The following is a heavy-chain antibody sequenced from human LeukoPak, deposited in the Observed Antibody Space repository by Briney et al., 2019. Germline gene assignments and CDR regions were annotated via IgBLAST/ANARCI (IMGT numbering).Heavy chain of an antibody. CDR3: ARVTYDFWSGSMYYFDY. CDR2: IYYSGST. V-gene: IGHV4-30-4*02. Sequence: SETLSLTCTVSGGSISSGDYYWSWIRQPPGKGLEWIGYIYYSGSTYYNPSLKSRVTISVDTSKNQFSLKLSSVTAADTAVYYCARVTYDFWSGSMYYFDYWGQGTLVTVSS. D-gene: IGHD3-3*01. CDR1: GGSISSGDYY. J-gene: IGHJ4*02.